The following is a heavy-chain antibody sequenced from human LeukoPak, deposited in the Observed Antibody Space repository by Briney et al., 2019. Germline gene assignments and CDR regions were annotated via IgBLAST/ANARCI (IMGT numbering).Heavy chain of an antibody. V-gene: IGHV6-1*01. CDR3: ARKRLSADSFDI. D-gene: IGHD4/OR15-4a*01. CDR2: AYYRSKWYN. Sequence: SQTLSLTCAISGDSVSSNSTAWNWIRQSPSRGLEWLGRAYYRSKWYNDYTVSVKSRITFNPDTSKNQFSLHLNSVTPEDTAVYYCARKRLSADSFDIWGQGTLVTVSS. J-gene: IGHJ3*02. CDR1: GDSVSSNSTA.